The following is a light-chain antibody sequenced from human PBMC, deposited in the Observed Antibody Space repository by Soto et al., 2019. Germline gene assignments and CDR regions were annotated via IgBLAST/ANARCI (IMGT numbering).Light chain of an antibody. J-gene: IGKJ4*01. Sequence: DIQITQSPSTLSASVGDRVTITCRASQSISGWLAWYQQRPGKAPKLLIYDASNLETGVPSRFSGSGSGTDFTFTISSLQPEDIATYYCQQYDNIITFGGGTKVDIK. CDR2: DAS. V-gene: IGKV1-33*01. CDR1: QSISGW. CDR3: QQYDNIIT.